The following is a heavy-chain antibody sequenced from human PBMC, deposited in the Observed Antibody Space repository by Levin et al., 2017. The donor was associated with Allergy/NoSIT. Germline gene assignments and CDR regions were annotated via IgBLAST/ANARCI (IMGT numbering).Heavy chain of an antibody. CDR1: GFTVSSNY. V-gene: IGHV3-53*01. J-gene: IGHJ3*02. Sequence: GESLKISCAASGFTVSSNYMSWVRQAPGKGLEWVSVIYSGGSTYYADSVKGRFTISRDNSKNTLYLQMNSLRAEDTAVYYCASSHLGLLPYIVATVDAFDIWGQGTMVTVSS. CDR3: ASSHLGLLPYIVATVDAFDI. CDR2: IYSGGST. D-gene: IGHD5-12*01.